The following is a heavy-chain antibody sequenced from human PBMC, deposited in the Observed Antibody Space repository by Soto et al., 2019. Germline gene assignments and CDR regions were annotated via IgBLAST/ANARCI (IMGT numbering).Heavy chain of an antibody. D-gene: IGHD1-26*01. CDR3: ARREIQGPIDY. V-gene: IGHV4-28*01. CDR2: IYYSGTT. J-gene: IGHJ4*02. CDR1: GDSIGSSNW. Sequence: PSETLSLTCTVSGDSIGSSNWWGWIRQPPGKGVEWIGYIYYSGTTYYNPSLKSRVTMSVDTSKNQFSLRLTSVTAVDTAVYYCARREIQGPIDYWGEGTLVNVSS.